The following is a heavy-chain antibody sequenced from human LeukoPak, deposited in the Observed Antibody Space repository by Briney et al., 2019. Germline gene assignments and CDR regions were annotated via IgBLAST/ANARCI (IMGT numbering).Heavy chain of an antibody. CDR3: ARGHYGGVMGGR. J-gene: IGHJ4*02. CDR2: ITWNGGVT. Sequence: GGSVRLSCASCGCTFDDYDMNGVRQAPGRGLEWVSGITWNGGVTGYADSVQGRFTISRDNDKNSLYLQMNSLRAEDTAFYFCARGHYGGVMGGRWGPGTPVTVSS. CDR1: GCTFDDYD. V-gene: IGHV3-20*04. D-gene: IGHD4-23*01.